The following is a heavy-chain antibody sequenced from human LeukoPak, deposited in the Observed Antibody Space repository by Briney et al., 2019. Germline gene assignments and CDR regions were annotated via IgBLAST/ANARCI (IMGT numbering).Heavy chain of an antibody. V-gene: IGHV3-23*01. D-gene: IGHD3-22*01. Sequence: GGSLRLSCAASGFTFSSYAMSWVRQAPGKGLEWVSAISGSGGSTYYADSVKGRFTISRDNSKNTLYLQMNSLRAEDTAVYYCAKVIDSSGYYFSPGYWGQGTLVTVPS. CDR1: GFTFSSYA. CDR3: AKVIDSSGYYFSPGY. J-gene: IGHJ4*02. CDR2: ISGSGGST.